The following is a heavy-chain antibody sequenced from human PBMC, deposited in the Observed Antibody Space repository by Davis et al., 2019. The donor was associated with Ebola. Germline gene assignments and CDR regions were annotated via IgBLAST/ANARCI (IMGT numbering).Heavy chain of an antibody. CDR1: GFTFSSYG. CDR3: AKQLGSGFNFDGMDV. D-gene: IGHD3-3*01. CDR2: ISFDGNQK. J-gene: IGHJ6*02. Sequence: GESLKIPCAASGFTFSSYGMHWLRQAPGKGLECVAVISFDGNQKYYADSVKGRFTISRENSKNSILLQLNSLRAEDTDVYYCAKQLGSGFNFDGMDVWGQGTTVTVSS. V-gene: IGHV3-30*18.